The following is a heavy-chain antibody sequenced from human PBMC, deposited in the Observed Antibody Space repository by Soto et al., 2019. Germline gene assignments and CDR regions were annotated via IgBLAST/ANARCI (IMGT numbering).Heavy chain of an antibody. V-gene: IGHV1-3*01. D-gene: IGHD2-15*01. J-gene: IGHJ4*02. CDR1: GYTFTSYA. CDR3: AVGRRGYCSGGSCPYFDH. CDR2: INAGNGNT. Sequence: ASVKVSCKAAGYTFTSYAMHWVRQAPGQRLEWMGWINAGNGNTKYSQKFQGRVTITRDTSASTAYMELSSLRSEDTAVYYCAVGRRGYCSGGSCPYFDHWGQGTLVTVSS.